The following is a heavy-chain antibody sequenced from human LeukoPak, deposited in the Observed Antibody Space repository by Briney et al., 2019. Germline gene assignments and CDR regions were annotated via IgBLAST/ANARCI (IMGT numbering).Heavy chain of an antibody. D-gene: IGHD3-10*01. CDR2: ISGSGGST. V-gene: IGHV3-23*01. CDR1: GFTFSSSA. CDR3: AGPWELDIYYGMDV. J-gene: IGHJ6*02. Sequence: GGSLRLSCAASGFTFSSSAMSWVRQAPGKGLEWVSAISGSGGSTYYADSVKGRFTISRDNSKNTLYLQMNSLRAEDTAVYYCAGPWELDIYYGMDVWGQGTTVTVSS.